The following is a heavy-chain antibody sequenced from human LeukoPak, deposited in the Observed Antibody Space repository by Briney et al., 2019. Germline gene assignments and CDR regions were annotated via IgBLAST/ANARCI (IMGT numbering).Heavy chain of an antibody. CDR3: AKWGDYDVLTGYYVSDY. J-gene: IGHJ4*02. V-gene: IGHV3-23*01. D-gene: IGHD3-9*01. CDR1: GFTFSNYA. Sequence: PGASLRLSCAASGFTFSNYAMSWVRQAPGKGLEWVSAITGGGSGIYYADSMKSRFTISRDNSKNTLYLQINGLSAEDTAVYYCAKWGDYDVLTGYYVSDYWGQGTLVTVSS. CDR2: ITGGGSGI.